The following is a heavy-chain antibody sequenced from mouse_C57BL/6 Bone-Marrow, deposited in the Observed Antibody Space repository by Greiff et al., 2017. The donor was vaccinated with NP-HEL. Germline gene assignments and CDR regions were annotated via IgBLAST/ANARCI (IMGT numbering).Heavy chain of an antibody. J-gene: IGHJ1*03. V-gene: IGHV1-26*01. D-gene: IGHD4-1*01. Sequence: VQLQQSGPELVKPGASVRISCKASGYTFTDYYMNWVKQSHGKSLEWIGDINPNNGGTSYNQKFKGKATLTVDKSSSTAYMELRSLTSEDSAVYYCERWDWDVFDVWGRGTTVTVSS. CDR1: GYTFTDYY. CDR2: INPNNGGT. CDR3: ERWDWDVFDV.